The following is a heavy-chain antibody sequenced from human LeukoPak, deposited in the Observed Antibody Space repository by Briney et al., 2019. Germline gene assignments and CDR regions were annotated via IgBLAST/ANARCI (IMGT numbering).Heavy chain of an antibody. D-gene: IGHD6-13*01. V-gene: IGHV3-21*01. CDR1: GFTFSSYS. CDR2: ISSSSNYI. J-gene: IGHJ4*02. CDR3: AREGIAGYYFDY. Sequence: GGSLRLSCAASGFTFSSYSMNWVRQAPGKGLEWVSSISSSSNYIYYADSMKGRFTISRDNAKSSLYLQMNSLRAEDTAVYYCAREGIAGYYFDYWGQGTLITVSS.